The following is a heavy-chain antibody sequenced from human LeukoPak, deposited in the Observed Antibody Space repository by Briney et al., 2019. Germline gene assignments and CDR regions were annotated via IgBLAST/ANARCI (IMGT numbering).Heavy chain of an antibody. Sequence: GGSLRLSCAASGFTVGAYAMNWVRQAPGKGLEWVSYISSSSSTIYYADSVKGRFTISRDNAKNSLYLQMNSLRAEDTAVYYCARGYCSGGSCLRGYWGQGTLVTVSS. J-gene: IGHJ4*02. CDR3: ARGYCSGGSCLRGY. CDR1: GFTVGAYA. V-gene: IGHV3-48*01. CDR2: ISSSSSTI. D-gene: IGHD2-15*01.